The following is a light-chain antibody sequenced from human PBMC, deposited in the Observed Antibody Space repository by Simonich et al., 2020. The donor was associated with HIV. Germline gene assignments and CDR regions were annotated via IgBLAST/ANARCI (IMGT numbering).Light chain of an antibody. CDR3: QQYNSYPLT. V-gene: IGKV1-5*03. CDR2: KAS. CDR1: QSISSW. Sequence: DIQMTQSPSTLSASVGDRVTITCRDSQSISSWLAWYQQKPGKAPKFLIDKASGLESGVPSRFSGSGSGTEFTLTISSLKPDDFATYYCQQYNSYPLTFGGGTKVEIK. J-gene: IGKJ4*01.